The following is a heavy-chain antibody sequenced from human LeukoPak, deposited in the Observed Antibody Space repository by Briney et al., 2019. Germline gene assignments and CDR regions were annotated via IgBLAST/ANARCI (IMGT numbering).Heavy chain of an antibody. J-gene: IGHJ4*02. Sequence: GGSLTLSCVTSGFAFGIHGMHWVRQAPGKGLEGVAVIWFDGSKKYYADSVRGRFTISRDNSKNTIYLQMNSLRVEDTALYYCAKDHSSGPSDYWGQGTLVTVSS. V-gene: IGHV3-33*06. D-gene: IGHD3-22*01. CDR3: AKDHSSGPSDY. CDR1: GFAFGIHG. CDR2: IWFDGSKK.